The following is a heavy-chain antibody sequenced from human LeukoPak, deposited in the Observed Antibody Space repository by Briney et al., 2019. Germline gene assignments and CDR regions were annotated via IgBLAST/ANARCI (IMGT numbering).Heavy chain of an antibody. D-gene: IGHD6-13*01. Sequence: GGSLRLSYAASGFPFSCYAMSWVRQAPGEGLEWVSVISGSGGSTYYADSVKGRFTISRDNSKDTLYLQMNSLRAEDTAVYFCAKDRTSWYYPFDSWGQGTLVAVSS. V-gene: IGHV3-23*01. CDR2: ISGSGGST. CDR1: GFPFSCYA. J-gene: IGHJ4*02. CDR3: AKDRTSWYYPFDS.